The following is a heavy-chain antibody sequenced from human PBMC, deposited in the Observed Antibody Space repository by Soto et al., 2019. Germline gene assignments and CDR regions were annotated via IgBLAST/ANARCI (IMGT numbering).Heavy chain of an antibody. J-gene: IGHJ5*02. V-gene: IGHV4-34*02. CDR2: INHSGSF. D-gene: IGHD4-4*01. CDR3: ARGRDYSGFDP. Sequence: QVQLQQWGAGMLKPSETLSVTCAVNGVSMIGYYWTWVRQPPGKGLEWIGEINHSGSFNHNPSLKSRVHISIQTYNNQFSMNLFSVTAADAAVYYCARGRDYSGFDPWGQGTLVTVSS. CDR1: GVSMIGYY.